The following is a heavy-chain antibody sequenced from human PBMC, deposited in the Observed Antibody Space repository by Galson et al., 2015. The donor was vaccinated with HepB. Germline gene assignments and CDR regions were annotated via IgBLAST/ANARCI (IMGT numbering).Heavy chain of an antibody. Sequence: TLSLTCAVYGGSFSGYYWSWIRQPPGKGLEWIGEINHSGSTNYNPSLKSRVTISVDTSKNQFSLKLSSVTAADTAVYYCARGVGVGATQAGAFDIWGQGTMVTVS. CDR1: GGSFSGYY. J-gene: IGHJ3*02. CDR3: ARGVGVGATQAGAFDI. CDR2: INHSGST. D-gene: IGHD1-26*01. V-gene: IGHV4-34*01.